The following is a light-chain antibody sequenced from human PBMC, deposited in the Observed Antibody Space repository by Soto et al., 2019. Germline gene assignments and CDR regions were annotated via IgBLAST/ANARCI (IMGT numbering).Light chain of an antibody. V-gene: IGKV1-9*01. Sequence: DIQLTQSPSFLSAPVGARVPITCRASKDISNYLAWYLQKPGKGPKLLIYAASTLQSGVPTRFSGSGSGTEFTLTISSLEPEDFATYYCQHLNSYPLTFGGGTKVEIK. CDR1: KDISNY. CDR3: QHLNSYPLT. CDR2: AAS. J-gene: IGKJ4*01.